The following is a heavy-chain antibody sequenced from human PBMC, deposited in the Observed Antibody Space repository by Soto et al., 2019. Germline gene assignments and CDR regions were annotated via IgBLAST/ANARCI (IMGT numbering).Heavy chain of an antibody. CDR3: AHRVLRTVFGLVTTTAIYFDF. Sequence: QITLNESGPTQVKPRQTLTLTCTFSGFSLTTSGVGVGWIRQSPGKAPEWLALIYSDDDKSYSPSLKSRLTNTKETSKNQLVLTMADLDPADTATYYCAHRVLRTVFGLVTTTAIYFDFWGQGTPVAVSS. V-gene: IGHV2-5*02. CDR2: IYSDDDK. D-gene: IGHD3-3*01. CDR1: GFSLTTSGVG. J-gene: IGHJ4*02.